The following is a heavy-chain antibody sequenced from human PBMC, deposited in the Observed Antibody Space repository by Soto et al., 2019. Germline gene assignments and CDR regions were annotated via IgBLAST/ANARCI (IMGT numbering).Heavy chain of an antibody. CDR3: AKGCLTVAGTSCS. D-gene: IGHD6-19*01. CDR2: ITGSGGGT. Sequence: PGGSLRLSCAASGFTFSESGMSWARQPPGKGLEWVSSITGSGGGTYYADSVRGRFTISRDNSNNTLYLQMNSLRAEDTAVYYCAKGCLTVAGTSCSWGQGTLVTVSS. V-gene: IGHV3-23*01. CDR1: GFTFSESG. J-gene: IGHJ4*02.